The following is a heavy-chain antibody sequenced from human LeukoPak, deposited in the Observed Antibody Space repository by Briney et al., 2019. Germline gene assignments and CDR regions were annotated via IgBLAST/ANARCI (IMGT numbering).Heavy chain of an antibody. Sequence: GGSLRLSCVASGFTFRSYDMFWVRQPTGKGLEWVSGIGTAGDTNYADSVKGRFTISRENAKNSLYLQMNSLRAGDTAVYYCARGSSYDILSRYYGMDVWGQGTTVTVSS. CDR1: GFTFRSYD. V-gene: IGHV3-13*04. CDR3: ARGSSYDILSRYYGMDV. CDR2: IGTAGDT. D-gene: IGHD3-9*01. J-gene: IGHJ6*02.